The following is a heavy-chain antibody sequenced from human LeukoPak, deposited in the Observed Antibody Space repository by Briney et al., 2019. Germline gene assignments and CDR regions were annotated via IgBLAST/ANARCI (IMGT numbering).Heavy chain of an antibody. CDR2: ISGSGDSA. CDR1: GFTFSSCA. J-gene: IGHJ4*02. V-gene: IGHV3-23*01. Sequence: QPGGSLRLSCAASGFTFSSCAMSWVRQAPGKGLEWVSVISGSGDSAFYADSVKGQFTISRDNSKNTLYLQMNSLRAEDTAVYYCAKDRYCSSTRCYGDFDYWGQGTLVTVSS. CDR3: AKDRYCSSTRCYGDFDY. D-gene: IGHD2-2*01.